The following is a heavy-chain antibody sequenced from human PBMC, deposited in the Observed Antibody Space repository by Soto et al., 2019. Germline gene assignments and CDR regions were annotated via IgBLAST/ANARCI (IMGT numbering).Heavy chain of an antibody. CDR2: INHSGST. V-gene: IGHV4-34*01. J-gene: IGHJ4*02. CDR1: GGSFSGYY. D-gene: IGHD6-6*01. Sequence: QVQLQQWGAGLLKPSETLSLTCAVYGGSFSGYYWSWIRQPPGKGLEWIGEINHSGSTNYNPSLKSRVTISVDTSKNQCSLKLSSVTAADTAVYYCARAGIAARPRFAFDYWGQGTLVTVSS. CDR3: ARAGIAARPRFAFDY.